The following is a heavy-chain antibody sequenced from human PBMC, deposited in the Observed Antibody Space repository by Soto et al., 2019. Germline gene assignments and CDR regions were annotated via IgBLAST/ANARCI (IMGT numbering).Heavy chain of an antibody. CDR2: IYHSGST. D-gene: IGHD1-26*01. CDR3: ARVSGSYYYGMDV. V-gene: IGHV4-4*02. J-gene: IGHJ6*02. Sequence: QVQLQESGPGLVKPSGTLSLTCAVTGGCISSSNWWSWVRQPPGKGLEWIGEIYHSGSTNYNPSLKSRVTISVDKSKNQFSLRLTSVTAADTAVYYCARVSGSYYYGMDVWGQGTTVTVSS. CDR1: GGCISSSNW.